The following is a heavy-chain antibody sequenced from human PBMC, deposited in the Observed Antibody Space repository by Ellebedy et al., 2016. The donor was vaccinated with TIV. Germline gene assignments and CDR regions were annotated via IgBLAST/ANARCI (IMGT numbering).Heavy chain of an antibody. V-gene: IGHV3-11*05. CDR3: ARGGFTFGTIAAAGQTDPFFDY. CDR2: ISSSSSYT. J-gene: IGHJ4*02. Sequence: GESLKISXAASGFTFSDYYMSWIRQAPGKGLEWVSYISSSSSYTNYADSVKGRFTISRDNAKNSLYLQMNSLRAEDTAVYYCARGGFTFGTIAAAGQTDPFFDYWGQGTLVTVSS. CDR1: GFTFSDYY. D-gene: IGHD6-13*01.